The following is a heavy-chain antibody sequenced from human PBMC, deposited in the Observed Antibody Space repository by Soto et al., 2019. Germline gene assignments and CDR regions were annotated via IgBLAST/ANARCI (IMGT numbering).Heavy chain of an antibody. D-gene: IGHD5-18*01. CDR3: AQIFVDTAMGLDY. J-gene: IGHJ4*02. CDR2: INHSGST. V-gene: IGHV4-34*01. CDR1: GGSFSGYY. Sequence: PSETLSLTCAVYGGSFSGYYWSWIRQPPGKGLEWIGEINHSGSTNYNPSLKSRVTISVDKSKNQFSLKLSSVTAADTAVYYCAQIFVDTAMGLDYWGQGTLVTVSS.